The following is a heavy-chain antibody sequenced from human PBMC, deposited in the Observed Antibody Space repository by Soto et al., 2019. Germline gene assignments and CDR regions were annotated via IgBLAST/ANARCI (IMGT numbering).Heavy chain of an antibody. D-gene: IGHD2-2*01. CDR1: GGSFSGYY. J-gene: IGHJ6*03. Sequence: SETLSLTCAVYGGSFSGYYWSWIRQPPGKGLEWIGEINHSGSTNYNPSLKSRVTISVDTSKNQFSLKLSSVTAADTAVYYCAREDIVVVPAAMQGGDLRTTWYMDVWGKGTTVTVSS. V-gene: IGHV4-34*01. CDR2: INHSGST. CDR3: AREDIVVVPAAMQGGDLRTTWYMDV.